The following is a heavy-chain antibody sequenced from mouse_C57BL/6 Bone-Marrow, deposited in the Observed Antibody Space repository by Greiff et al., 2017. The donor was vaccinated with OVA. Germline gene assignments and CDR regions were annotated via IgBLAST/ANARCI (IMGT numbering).Heavy chain of an antibody. CDR2: ISSGGDYI. D-gene: IGHD2-1*01. V-gene: IGHV5-9-1*02. CDR3: TRLLDAMDD. Sequence: EVKLQESGEGLVKPGGSLKLSCAASGFTFRSYAMSWVRQTPEKRLEWVAYISSGGDYIYYADTVKGRFTISRDNARNTLYLQMSRLKSEDTAMYYCTRLLDAMDDWGQGTSVTVSS. CDR1: GFTFRSYA. J-gene: IGHJ4*01.